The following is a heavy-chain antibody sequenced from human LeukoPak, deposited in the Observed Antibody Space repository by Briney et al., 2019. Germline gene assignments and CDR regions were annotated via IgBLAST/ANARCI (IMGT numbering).Heavy chain of an antibody. D-gene: IGHD6-19*01. CDR3: ARVSRGSGWLYYFDY. CDR2: IGTAGDT. Sequence: GSLRLSCAASGFTFSSYDMHWVRQATGKGLEWVSAIGTAGDTYYPGSVKGRFTISRENAKNSLYLQMNSLRAEDTAVYYCARVSRGSGWLYYFDYWGQGTLVTVSS. J-gene: IGHJ4*02. CDR1: GFTFSSYD. V-gene: IGHV3-13*01.